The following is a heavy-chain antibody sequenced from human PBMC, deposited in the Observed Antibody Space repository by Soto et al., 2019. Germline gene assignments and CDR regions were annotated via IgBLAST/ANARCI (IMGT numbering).Heavy chain of an antibody. V-gene: IGHV1-18*01. CDR2: ISAYNGNT. J-gene: IGHJ6*02. Sequence: QVQLVQSGAAVKKPGASVKVSCKASGYTFTSYGFSWVRQAPGQGLEWMGWISAYNGNTNYAQKLLGRVTMTTDTSPSTAYMELRSLRSDDTAVYYCASYHLNSYYYGMDVWGQGTTVTVSS. CDR1: GYTFTSYG. CDR3: ASYHLNSYYYGMDV.